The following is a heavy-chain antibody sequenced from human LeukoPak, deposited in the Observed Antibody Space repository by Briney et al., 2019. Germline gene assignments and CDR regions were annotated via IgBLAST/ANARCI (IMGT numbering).Heavy chain of an antibody. J-gene: IGHJ4*02. D-gene: IGHD6-19*01. CDR2: INPSGGST. CDR1: GYTFTNCY. V-gene: IGHV1-46*01. CDR3: ARDPLSSGWYGLDY. Sequence: ASVKVSCKASGYTFTNCYIHWVRQAPGQGLEWMGIINPSGGSTSYAQRFQGRLIMTRDTSTSTVYMELSSLRSEDTAVYYCARDPLSSGWYGLDYWGQGTLVTVSS.